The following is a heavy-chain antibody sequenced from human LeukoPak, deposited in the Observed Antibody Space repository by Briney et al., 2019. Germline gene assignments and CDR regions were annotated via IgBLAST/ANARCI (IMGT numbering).Heavy chain of an antibody. Sequence: ASVKVSCKASGYTFTGYYTHWVRQAPGQGLEWMGWINPNSGGTNYAQKFQGRVTMTRDTSISTAYMELSRLRSDDTAVYYCARGRMLSLNWFDPWGQGTLVTVSS. CDR1: GYTFTGYY. CDR2: INPNSGGT. J-gene: IGHJ5*02. D-gene: IGHD2-8*01. CDR3: ARGRMLSLNWFDP. V-gene: IGHV1-2*02.